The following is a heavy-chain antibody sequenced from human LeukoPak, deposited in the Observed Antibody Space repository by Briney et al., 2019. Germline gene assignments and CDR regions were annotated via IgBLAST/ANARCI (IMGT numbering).Heavy chain of an antibody. CDR1: GFTFSAYS. J-gene: IGHJ4*02. CDR2: ITRPGTTI. V-gene: IGHV3-48*04. CDR3: ARRGNCTGGSCYHFDY. Sequence: GGSLRLSCATSGFTFSAYSMSWVRQAPGKGLEWVSHITRPGTTIYYAESVSGRFTISRDNAKNSLYLHMNSLRAEDTAVYYCARRGNCTGGSCYHFDYWGQGTLVTVSS. D-gene: IGHD2-15*01.